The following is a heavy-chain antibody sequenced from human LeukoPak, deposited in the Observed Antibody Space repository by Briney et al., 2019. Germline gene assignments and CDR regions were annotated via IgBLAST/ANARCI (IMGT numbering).Heavy chain of an antibody. CDR1: GFTFGDYA. Sequence: GGSLRLSCTASGFTFGDYAMSWFRQAPGKGLEWVGFIRSKAYGGTTEYAASVKGRFTISRDDSKNTLYLQMNSLKTEDTAVYYCTTGAAADCYYYGMDVWGQGTTVTVSS. CDR3: TTGAAADCYYYGMDV. V-gene: IGHV3-49*03. J-gene: IGHJ6*02. CDR2: IRSKAYGGTT. D-gene: IGHD6-13*01.